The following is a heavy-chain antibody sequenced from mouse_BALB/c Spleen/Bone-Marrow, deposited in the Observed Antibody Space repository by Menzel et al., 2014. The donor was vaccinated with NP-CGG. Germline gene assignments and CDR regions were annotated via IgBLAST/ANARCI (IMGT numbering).Heavy chain of an antibody. Sequence: VHLVESGPELVKPGASVRISCKASGYTFTSYYIHWLKQRPGQGLEWIGWIYPGNVNAKYNEKFKGKATLTADKSSGTAYMQLSSLTSEDSAVYFCARSCYGRSMDYWGQGTSVTVSS. CDR2: IYPGNVNA. CDR3: ARSCYGRSMDY. J-gene: IGHJ4*01. V-gene: IGHV1S56*01. D-gene: IGHD1-1*01. CDR1: GYTFTSYY.